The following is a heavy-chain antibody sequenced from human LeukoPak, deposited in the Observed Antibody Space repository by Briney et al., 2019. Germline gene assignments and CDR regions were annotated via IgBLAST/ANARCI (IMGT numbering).Heavy chain of an antibody. CDR3: ARSGYNRFDS. CDR1: GFTFSSYP. Sequence: AGKSLRLSCAASGFTFSSYPMHWVRQAPGKGLEWVAVISYDGTNKYYTDSVKGRFTISRDNSKNTLYLQMNSLRADDTAVYYCARSGYNRFDSWGQGTLVTVSS. J-gene: IGHJ4*02. CDR2: ISYDGTNK. V-gene: IGHV3-30*04. D-gene: IGHD5-24*01.